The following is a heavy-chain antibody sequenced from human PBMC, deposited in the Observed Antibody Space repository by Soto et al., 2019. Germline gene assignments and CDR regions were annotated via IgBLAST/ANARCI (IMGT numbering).Heavy chain of an antibody. CDR2: ISAYNGNT. D-gene: IGHD7-27*01. CDR3: AKENWANPDS. J-gene: IGHJ4*02. CDR1: GYSFISYG. Sequence: ASLKVSCKSSGYSFISYGISWVRQAPGQGLEWMGRISAYNGNTNYAQKLQGRVTMTTDTSTSTAYMELRSLRSDDTAVYYCAKENWANPDSWGQGTLVTVSS. V-gene: IGHV1-18*01.